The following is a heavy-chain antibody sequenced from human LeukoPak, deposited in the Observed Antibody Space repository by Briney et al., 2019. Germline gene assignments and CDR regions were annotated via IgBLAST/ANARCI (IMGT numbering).Heavy chain of an antibody. Sequence: GGSLRLSCAASGFTFSGYSMNWVRQAPGKGLEWVSFISSTSRTTYYADSVKGRFTTSRDNGKNSLYLQMNSLRAEDTAVYYCARDRVGLDILTGYNAFDIWGQGTMVTVSS. CDR2: ISSTSRTT. J-gene: IGHJ3*02. CDR3: ARDRVGLDILTGYNAFDI. CDR1: GFTFSGYS. V-gene: IGHV3-48*01. D-gene: IGHD3-9*01.